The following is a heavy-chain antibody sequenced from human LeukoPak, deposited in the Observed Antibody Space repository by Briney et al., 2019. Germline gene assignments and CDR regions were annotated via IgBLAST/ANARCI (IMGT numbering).Heavy chain of an antibody. D-gene: IGHD3-3*01. V-gene: IGHV4-30-2*01. Sequence: MPSQTLSLTCTVSGGSISSGGYYWSWIRQPPGKGLEWIGYIYHSGSTYYNPSLKSRVTISVDRSKNQFSLKLSSVTAADTAVYYCARSWMKDSGVVTDAFDIWGQGTMVTVSS. CDR2: IYHSGST. CDR1: GGSISSGGYY. J-gene: IGHJ3*02. CDR3: ARSWMKDSGVVTDAFDI.